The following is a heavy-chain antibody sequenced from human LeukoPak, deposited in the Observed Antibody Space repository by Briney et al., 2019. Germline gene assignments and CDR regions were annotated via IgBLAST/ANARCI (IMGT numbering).Heavy chain of an antibody. CDR1: GGSFSGYY. D-gene: IGHD5-18*01. CDR3: ARGFRRYSYGVDY. J-gene: IGHJ4*02. V-gene: IGHV4-34*01. CDR2: INHSGST. Sequence: PSETLSLTCAVYGGSFSGYYWSWIRQPPGKGLEWIGEINHSGSTNYNPSLKSRVTISVDTSKNQFSLKLSSVTAADTAVYYCARGFRRYSYGVDYWGQGTLVTVSS.